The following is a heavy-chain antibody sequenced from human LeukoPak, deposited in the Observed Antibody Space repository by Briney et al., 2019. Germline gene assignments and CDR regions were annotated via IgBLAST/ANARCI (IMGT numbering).Heavy chain of an antibody. CDR3: ARDLGDYDNYFDY. D-gene: IGHD4-17*01. CDR1: GGSVSSGSYY. Sequence: PSETLSLTCTVSGGSVSSGSYYWSWIQQPPGKGLDWIGYIYYSGSTNYNPSLKSRVTISVDTSKNQFSLKLSSVTAADTAVYYCARDLGDYDNYFDYWGQGTLVTVSS. CDR2: IYYSGST. V-gene: IGHV4-61*01. J-gene: IGHJ4*02.